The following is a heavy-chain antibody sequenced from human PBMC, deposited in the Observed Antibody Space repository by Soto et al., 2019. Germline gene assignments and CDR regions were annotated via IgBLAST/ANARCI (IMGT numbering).Heavy chain of an antibody. D-gene: IGHD5-12*01. CDR2: ISYDGSNK. Sequence: GGSLRLSCAASGFTFSSYAMHWVRQAPGKGLEWVAVISYDGSNKYYADSVKGRFTISRDNSKNTLYLQMNSLRAEDTAVYYCARDVDHYFDYWGQGTLVTVSS. V-gene: IGHV3-30-3*01. J-gene: IGHJ4*02. CDR3: ARDVDHYFDY. CDR1: GFTFSSYA.